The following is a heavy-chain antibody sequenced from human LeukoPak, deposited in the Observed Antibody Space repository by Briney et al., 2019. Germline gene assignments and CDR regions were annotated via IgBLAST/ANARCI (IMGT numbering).Heavy chain of an antibody. V-gene: IGHV3-48*04. CDR2: ISSSGSTK. Sequence: GGSLRLSCAGSGFTFSRYIMSWVRQAPGKGLEWISYISSSGSTKYYADSVKGRFTISRDNAKNSLYLQMNSLRAEDTAVYYCARRNVDGPFDYWGQGTLVTVSS. CDR1: GFTFSRYI. J-gene: IGHJ4*02. CDR3: ARRNVDGPFDY.